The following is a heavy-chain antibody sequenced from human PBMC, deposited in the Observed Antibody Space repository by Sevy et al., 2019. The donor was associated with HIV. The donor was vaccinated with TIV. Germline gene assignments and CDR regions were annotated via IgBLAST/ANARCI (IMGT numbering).Heavy chain of an antibody. V-gene: IGHV3-30*02. J-gene: IGHJ6*03. CDR1: GFTFSSYG. D-gene: IGHD6-6*01. CDR3: AKETPLSPSLYYYYYYMDV. CDR2: IRYDGSNK. Sequence: GGSLRLSCAASGFTFSSYGMHWVRQAPGKGLEWVAFIRYDGSNKYYADSVKGRFTISRDNSKNTLYLQMNSLRAEDTAVYYCAKETPLSPSLYYYYYYMDVWGKGTTVTVSS.